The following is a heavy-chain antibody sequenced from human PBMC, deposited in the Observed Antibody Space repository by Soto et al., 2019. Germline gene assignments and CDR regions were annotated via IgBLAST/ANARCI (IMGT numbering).Heavy chain of an antibody. CDR2: INAGNGNT. Sequence: QVQLVQSGAEVKKPGASVKVSCKASGYTFTSYAMHWVRQAPGQRLEWMGWINAGNGNTKYSQKFQGRVTITRATSASTAYMELSSLRSEDTAVYYCARDIVVVVAASSSYYYYGMDVWGQGTTVTVSS. CDR3: ARDIVVVVAASSSYYYYGMDV. J-gene: IGHJ6*02. V-gene: IGHV1-3*01. D-gene: IGHD2-15*01. CDR1: GYTFTSYA.